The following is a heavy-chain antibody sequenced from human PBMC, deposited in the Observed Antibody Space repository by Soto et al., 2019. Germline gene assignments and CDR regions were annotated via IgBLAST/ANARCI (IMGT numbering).Heavy chain of an antibody. CDR2: IDSSGEK. CDR1: GLSITDSEMG. J-gene: IGHJ5*02. V-gene: IGHV2-26*01. CDR3: ARRHLAVAVSPGFDP. Sequence: QVTLKESGPVLVKPTETLTLRCTVSGLSITDSEMGVSWIRQPPGQPLEWLAHIDSSGEKSYRTFLKSRLAIPKDTPKSQIALTMTNMDPADTATYYCARRHLAVAVSPGFDPWGQGIPVTVSS. D-gene: IGHD6-19*01.